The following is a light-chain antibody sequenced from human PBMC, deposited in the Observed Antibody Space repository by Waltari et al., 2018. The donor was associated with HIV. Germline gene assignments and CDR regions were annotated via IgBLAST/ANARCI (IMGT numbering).Light chain of an antibody. Sequence: QSALTQPPSASGSPAQSVTISCPGTSSDVGGYNFVSWYQQHPGKAPKLMIFEVTKRPSGVPARFSGSKSGNTASLTVSGLQADDEADYYCSSYAGSNNLVFGGGTKLTVL. V-gene: IGLV2-8*01. CDR2: EVT. CDR3: SSYAGSNNLV. CDR1: SSDVGGYNF. J-gene: IGLJ2*01.